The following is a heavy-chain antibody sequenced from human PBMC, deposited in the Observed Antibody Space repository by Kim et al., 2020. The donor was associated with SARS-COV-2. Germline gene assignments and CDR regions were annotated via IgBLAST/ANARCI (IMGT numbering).Heavy chain of an antibody. CDR3: ARLWSGYSYFDY. CDR1: GGSISSSSYY. Sequence: SETLSLTCTVSGGSISSSSYYWGWIRQPPGKGLEWIGSIYYSGSTYYNPSLKSRVTISVDTSKNQFSLKLSSVTAADTAVYYCARLWSGYSYFDYWGQGT. D-gene: IGHD3-3*01. CDR2: IYYSGST. V-gene: IGHV4-39*01. J-gene: IGHJ4*02.